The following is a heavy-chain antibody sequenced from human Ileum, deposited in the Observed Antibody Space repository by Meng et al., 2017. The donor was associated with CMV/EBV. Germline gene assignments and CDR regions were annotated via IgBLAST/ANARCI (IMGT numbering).Heavy chain of an antibody. CDR2: ISSSIYTI. Sequence: GRSLRLSCAASGFTFSSYWMHWVRQAPGKGLVWVSHISSSIYTILYAESVKGRFTISRDNTKNSLDLQMNGLRAEDTAVYYCARELSGSSDVPRDYYFYGMDVWGQGTTVTVSS. J-gene: IGHJ6*02. D-gene: IGHD5-18*01. CDR1: GFTFSSYW. CDR3: ARELSGSSDVPRDYYFYGMDV. V-gene: IGHV3-21*06.